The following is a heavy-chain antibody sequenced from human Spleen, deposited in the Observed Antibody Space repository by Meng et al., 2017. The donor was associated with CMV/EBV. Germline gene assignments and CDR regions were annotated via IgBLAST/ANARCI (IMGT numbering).Heavy chain of an antibody. CDR1: GGSISSYY. J-gene: IGHJ5*02. D-gene: IGHD1-14*01. CDR3: ARVNPPNLFYP. CDR2: IYYSGST. V-gene: IGHV4-59*01. Sequence: LTVTVSGGSISSYYWSWLRQPPGNGLEWIGYIYYSGSTNYTPSLKSRVSVSVDTSKNQFSLKLNSVTAADTAMYYCARVNPPNLFYPWGQGTLVTVSS.